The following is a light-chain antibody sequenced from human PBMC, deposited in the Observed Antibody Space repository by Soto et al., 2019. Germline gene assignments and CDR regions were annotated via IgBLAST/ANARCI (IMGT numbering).Light chain of an antibody. Sequence: EIVLTQSPGTLSLSPGERATLSCRASQTVSSRFLAWYQQKPGQAPRLLIYGALSRATGIPDRFSGSGSGTDFILTISRVEPEDFAVYYCQQFGTSSLVTFGPGTKVDIK. CDR1: QTVSSRF. J-gene: IGKJ3*01. V-gene: IGKV3-20*01. CDR3: QQFGTSSLVT. CDR2: GAL.